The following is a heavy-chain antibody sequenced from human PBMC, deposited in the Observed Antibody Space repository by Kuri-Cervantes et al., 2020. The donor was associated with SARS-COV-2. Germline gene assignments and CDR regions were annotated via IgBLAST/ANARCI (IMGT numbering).Heavy chain of an antibody. CDR1: GYSFTSYW. CDR2: IYPGDSET. D-gene: IGHD3-9*01. V-gene: IGHV5-51*01. CDR3: ARHVYFDWGSLGY. Sequence: GGSLRLSCTGSGYSFTSYWIGWVRQMPGKGLEWMGIIYPGDSETRYSPSFQGQVTISADKSISTAYLQWSSLKASDTAMYYCARHVYFDWGSLGYWDQGTLVTVSS. J-gene: IGHJ4*02.